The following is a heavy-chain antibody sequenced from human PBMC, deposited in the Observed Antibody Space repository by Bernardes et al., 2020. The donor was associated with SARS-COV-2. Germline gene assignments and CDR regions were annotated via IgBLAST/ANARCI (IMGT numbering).Heavy chain of an antibody. J-gene: IGHJ4*02. D-gene: IGHD5-18*01. CDR1: GFTVSSNY. V-gene: IGHV3-66*02. Sequence: GWSLRLSCAASGFTVSSNYMSWVRQAPGKGLEWVSVIYSGGSTYYADSVKGRFTISRDNSKNTLYLQMNSLRAEDTAVYYCARDRGYSYGYRYWGQGTLVTVSS. CDR3: ARDRGYSYGYRY. CDR2: IYSGGST.